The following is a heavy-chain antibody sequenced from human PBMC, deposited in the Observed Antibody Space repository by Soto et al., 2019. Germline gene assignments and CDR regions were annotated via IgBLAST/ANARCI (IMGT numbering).Heavy chain of an antibody. CDR1: GGSISSYY. CDR3: ARGLTVRYFDY. J-gene: IGHJ4*02. V-gene: IGHV4-59*12. CDR2: IYYNGST. D-gene: IGHD4-17*01. Sequence: SETLSLTCTVSGGSISSYYWSWIRQPPGKGLEWIGYIYYNGSTNYNPSLKSRVTISVDRSKNQFSLKLSSVTAADTAVYYCARGLTVRYFDYWGQGTLVTVSS.